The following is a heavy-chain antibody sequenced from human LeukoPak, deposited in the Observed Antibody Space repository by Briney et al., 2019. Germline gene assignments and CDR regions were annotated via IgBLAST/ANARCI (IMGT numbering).Heavy chain of an antibody. J-gene: IGHJ5*02. CDR2: IYYSGST. CDR3: ARDRGQGWFDP. Sequence: PSETLSLTCTVSGGSISSYYWSWIRQPPGKGLEWIGYIYYSGSTNYNPSLKSRVTISVDTSKNQFSLKLSSVTAADTAVYYCARDRGQGWFDPGAREPWSPSPQ. V-gene: IGHV4-59*01. CDR1: GGSISSYY. D-gene: IGHD3-10*01.